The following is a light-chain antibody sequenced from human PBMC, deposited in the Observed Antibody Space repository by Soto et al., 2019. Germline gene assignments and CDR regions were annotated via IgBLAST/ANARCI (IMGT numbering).Light chain of an antibody. CDR1: QGYSSD. Sequence: AIQVAQSPSSLSASVGDRVTITCRATQGYSSDLGWYQQKPGKAPKLLIHAASDLHAEVPSRFRGSGSVTDFNHTFRSLQAEDFATYSYLQAHDVQWTFGQGTKLE. CDR3: LQAHDVQWT. CDR2: AAS. J-gene: IGKJ2*02. V-gene: IGKV1-6*01.